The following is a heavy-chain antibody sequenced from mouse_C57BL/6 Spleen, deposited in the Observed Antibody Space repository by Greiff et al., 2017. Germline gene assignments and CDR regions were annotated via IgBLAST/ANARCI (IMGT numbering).Heavy chain of an antibody. Sequence: VQLQQSGAELVRPGASVKLSCTASGFNIKDDYMHWVKQRPEQGLEWIGWIDPENGDTEYASKFQGKATITADTSSNTAYLQLSSLTSEDTAVYYCTTRGYDGAMDYWGQGTSVTVSS. V-gene: IGHV14-4*01. J-gene: IGHJ4*01. CDR2: IDPENGDT. D-gene: IGHD2-12*01. CDR1: GFNIKDDY. CDR3: TTRGYDGAMDY.